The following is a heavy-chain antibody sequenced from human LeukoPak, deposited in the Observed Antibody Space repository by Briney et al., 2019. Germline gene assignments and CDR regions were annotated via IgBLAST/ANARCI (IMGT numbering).Heavy chain of an antibody. Sequence: GGSLRLSCVASGFTFSSSWMTWVRQAPGKGLEWVASIREDGSQKTAVDSVRGRFTISRDNAKNSVYLQMDSLRAEDTAVYYCARGRRYNILTGYYTGNNCLDPWGQGTLVTVSS. J-gene: IGHJ5*02. CDR3: ARGRRYNILTGYYTGNNCLDP. V-gene: IGHV3-7*01. D-gene: IGHD3-9*01. CDR2: IREDGSQK. CDR1: GFTFSSSW.